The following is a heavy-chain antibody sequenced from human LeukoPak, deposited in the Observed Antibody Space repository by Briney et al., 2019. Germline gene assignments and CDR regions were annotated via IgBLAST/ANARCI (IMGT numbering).Heavy chain of an antibody. J-gene: IGHJ4*02. V-gene: IGHV4-34*01. CDR3: ARSVVVAATPTDY. CDR2: INHSVST. CDR1: GGSFSGYY. Sequence: PSETLSLTCAVYGGSFSGYYWSWIRQPPGKGLEWIGEINHSVSTNYNPSLKSRVTISVDTSKNQFSLKLSSVTAADTAVYYCARSVVVAATPTDYWGQGTLVTVSS. D-gene: IGHD2-15*01.